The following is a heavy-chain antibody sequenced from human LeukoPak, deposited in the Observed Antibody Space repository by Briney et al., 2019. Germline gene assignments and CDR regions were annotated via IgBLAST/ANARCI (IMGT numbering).Heavy chain of an antibody. CDR1: GGSISSGGYY. CDR2: IYYSGST. Sequence: ASETLSLTCTVSGGSISSGGYYWSWIRQHPGKGLEWIGYIYYSGSTYYNPSLKSRVTISVDTSNNQFSLKLSSVTAADKDVYYCASGAAMVELWGQGTLVTVSS. D-gene: IGHD5-18*01. J-gene: IGHJ4*02. CDR3: ASGAAMVEL. V-gene: IGHV4-31*03.